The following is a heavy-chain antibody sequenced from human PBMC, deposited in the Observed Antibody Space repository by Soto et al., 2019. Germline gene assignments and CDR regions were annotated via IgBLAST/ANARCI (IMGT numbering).Heavy chain of an antibody. J-gene: IGHJ6*02. Sequence: EVQLVESGGGLVKPGGSLRLSCAASGFTFSSYSMNWVRQAPGKGLAWVSSISSSSSYIYYADSVKGRFTISRDNAKNSLYLQMNSLRAEDTAVYYCAKYYYDSSGYGMDVWGQGTTVTVSS. CDR3: AKYYYDSSGYGMDV. CDR2: ISSSSSYI. CDR1: GFTFSSYS. V-gene: IGHV3-21*01. D-gene: IGHD3-22*01.